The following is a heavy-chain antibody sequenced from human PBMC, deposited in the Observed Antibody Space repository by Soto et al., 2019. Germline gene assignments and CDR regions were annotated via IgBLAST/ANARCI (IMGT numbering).Heavy chain of an antibody. D-gene: IGHD4-17*01. J-gene: IGHJ3*02. V-gene: IGHV4-59*01. Sequence: QVQLQESGPGLVKPSETLSLTCTVSGGSISSYYWSWIRQPPGKGLEWIGNIYYSGNTNYNPSLKSGVPIAVDTSQHHFSLKLTSVTAADTAVYYCARVPDYGDYVLFSALEIWGQGTMVTVSS. CDR1: GGSISSYY. CDR2: IYYSGNT. CDR3: ARVPDYGDYVLFSALEI.